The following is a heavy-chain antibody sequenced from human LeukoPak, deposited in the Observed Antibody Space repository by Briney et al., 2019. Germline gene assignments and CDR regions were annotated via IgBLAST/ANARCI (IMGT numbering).Heavy chain of an antibody. CDR3: ARADLCGGNVYRCGGSDN. D-gene: IGHD4-23*01. V-gene: IGHV1-18*01. CDR1: GYTFTNFA. J-gene: IGHJ4*02. CDR2: INTYNGHT. Sequence: GASVKVSCKTSGYTFTNFAISWVRQAPGGGLEWMGWINTYNGHTDYAQRLQDRVTMTTDTSTSTAYMELRSLRSDDTAMYYCARADLCGGNVYRCGGSDNWGQGTLVTVSS.